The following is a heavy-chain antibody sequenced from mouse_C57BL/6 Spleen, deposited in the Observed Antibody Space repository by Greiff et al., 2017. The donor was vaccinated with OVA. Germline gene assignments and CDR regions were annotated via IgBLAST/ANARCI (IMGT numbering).Heavy chain of an antibody. V-gene: IGHV14-4*01. D-gene: IGHD2-3*01. CDR1: GFNIKDDY. Sequence: EVQLQQSGAELVRPGASVKLSCTASGFNIKDDYMHWVKQRPEQGLEWIGWIDPENGDTEYASKFQGKATITADPSSNTAYLQLSSLTSEDTAVYYCTTGGYSYYFDYWGQGTTLSVSS. J-gene: IGHJ2*01. CDR3: TTGGYSYYFDY. CDR2: IDPENGDT.